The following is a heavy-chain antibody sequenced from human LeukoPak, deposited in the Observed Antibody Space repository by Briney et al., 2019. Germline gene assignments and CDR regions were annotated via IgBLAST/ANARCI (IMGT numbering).Heavy chain of an antibody. CDR3: ARGIPSSSWKYYYYYMDV. V-gene: IGHV4-34*01. Sequence: SETLSPTCAVYGGSFSGYYWSWICQPPGKGLEWIGEINHSGSTNYNPSLKSRVTISVDTSKNQFSLKLSSVTAADTAVYYCARGIPSSSWKYYYYYMDVWGKGTTVTVSS. CDR2: INHSGST. D-gene: IGHD6-6*01. CDR1: GGSFSGYY. J-gene: IGHJ6*03.